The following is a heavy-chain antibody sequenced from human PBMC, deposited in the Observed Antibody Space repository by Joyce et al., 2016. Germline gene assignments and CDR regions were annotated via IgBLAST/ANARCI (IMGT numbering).Heavy chain of an antibody. J-gene: IGHJ4*02. D-gene: IGHD3-10*01. CDR3: ASGFNFKGRSFFDY. V-gene: IGHV4-30-2*01. CDR2: IYHNEST. CDR1: GASVSSGGYS. Sequence: QLQLQESGSGLVKPSQTLSLTCAVSGASVSSGGYSWSWIRQPPGKGLEWIGYIYHNESTYYNPSLKSRVTISVDGSKNQFSLKLASVTAADTAVYYCASGFNFKGRSFFDYWGQGALVTVSS.